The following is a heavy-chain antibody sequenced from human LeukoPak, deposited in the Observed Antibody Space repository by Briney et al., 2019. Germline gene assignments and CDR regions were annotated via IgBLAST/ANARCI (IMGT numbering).Heavy chain of an antibody. J-gene: IGHJ4*02. CDR2: INTNTGNP. CDR1: GYTFTSYA. CDR3: ARDYGDYDQSHLDY. D-gene: IGHD4-17*01. Sequence: GESLKISCKASGYTFTSYAMNWVRQAPGQGLEWMGWINTNTGNPTYAQGFTGRFVFSLDTSVSTAYLQISSLKAEDTAVYYCARDYGDYDQSHLDYWGQGTLVTVSS. V-gene: IGHV7-4-1*02.